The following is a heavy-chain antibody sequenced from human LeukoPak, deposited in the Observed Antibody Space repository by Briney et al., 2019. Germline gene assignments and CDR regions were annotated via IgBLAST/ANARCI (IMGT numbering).Heavy chain of an antibody. V-gene: IGHV4-59*01. CDR3: ARLWDTAMVFDY. CDR2: IDYSGST. Sequence: NPSETLSLTCTVSGGSISSYYCSWIRQPPGKGLERIGFIDYSGSTNYNPSLKSRVTISVDTSKNQFSLKLSSVPAADTAVYYCARLWDTAMVFDYWGQGTLVTVSS. J-gene: IGHJ4*02. D-gene: IGHD5-18*01. CDR1: GGSISSYY.